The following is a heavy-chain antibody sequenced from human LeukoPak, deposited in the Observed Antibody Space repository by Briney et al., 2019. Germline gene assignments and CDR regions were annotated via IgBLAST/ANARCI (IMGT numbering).Heavy chain of an antibody. CDR1: GGSISSSSYY. D-gene: IGHD2-15*01. CDR2: IYYSGST. V-gene: IGHV4-61*01. Sequence: KPSETLSLTCTVSGGSISSSSYYWSWIRQPPGKGLEWIGYIYYSGSTNYNPSLKSRVTISVDTSKNQFSLKLSSVTAADTAVYYCARKLRYCSGGSCTEYFDYWGQGTLVTVSS. J-gene: IGHJ4*02. CDR3: ARKLRYCSGGSCTEYFDY.